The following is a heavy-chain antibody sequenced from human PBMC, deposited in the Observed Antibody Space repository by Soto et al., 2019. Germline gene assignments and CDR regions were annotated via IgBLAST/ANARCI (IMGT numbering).Heavy chain of an antibody. Sequence: GGSLKLSCAASGFTFSSYAMSWVRQAPGKGLEWVSAISGSGGSTYYADSVKGRCTISRDNSKNTLYLQMNSLRAEDTAVYYCANPTKVRGKPHWGQGTLVTVSS. D-gene: IGHD3-10*01. CDR2: ISGSGGST. CDR3: ANPTKVRGKPH. J-gene: IGHJ4*02. CDR1: GFTFSSYA. V-gene: IGHV3-23*01.